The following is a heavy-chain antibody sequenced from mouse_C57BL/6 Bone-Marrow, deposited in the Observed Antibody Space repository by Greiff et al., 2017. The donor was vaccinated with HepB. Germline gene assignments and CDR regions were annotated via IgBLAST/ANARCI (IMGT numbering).Heavy chain of an antibody. CDR2: IYPGSGST. J-gene: IGHJ2*01. CDR1: GYTFTSYW. V-gene: IGHV1-55*01. CDR3: ARPVESDGVRDFDY. Sequence: QVQLQQPGAELVKPGASVKMSCKASGYTFTSYWITWVKQRSGQGLEWIGDIYPGSGSTNYNEKFKSKATLTVDTSSSTAYMQLISLTSDDSAVYYCARPVESDGVRDFDYWGQGTTLTVSA.